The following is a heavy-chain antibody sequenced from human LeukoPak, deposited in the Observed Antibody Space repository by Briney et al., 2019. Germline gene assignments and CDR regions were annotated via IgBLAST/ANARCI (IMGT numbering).Heavy chain of an antibody. J-gene: IGHJ3*02. CDR1: GFTFSSYA. V-gene: IGHV3-30*04. Sequence: GGSLRLSCAASGFTFSSYAMHWVRQAPGKGLEWVAVISYDGSNKYYADSVKGRFTISRDNSKNTLYLQMNSLRAEDTAVYYCARLGCCSGGSCYRAFDIWGQGTMVTVSS. D-gene: IGHD2-15*01. CDR3: ARLGCCSGGSCYRAFDI. CDR2: ISYDGSNK.